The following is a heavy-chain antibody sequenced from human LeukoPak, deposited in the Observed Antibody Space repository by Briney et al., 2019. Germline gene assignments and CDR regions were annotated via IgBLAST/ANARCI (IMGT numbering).Heavy chain of an antibody. V-gene: IGHV1-24*01. CDR2: FDPEDGET. D-gene: IGHD3-3*01. Sequence: ASVKVSCKVSGYTLTELSMHWVRQAPGKGLEWMGGFDPEDGETIYAQKFQGRVTMTEDTSTDTAYMELSSLRSEDTAVYYCATVRTYYDFWSGYYSGNWLDPWGQGTLVTVSS. J-gene: IGHJ5*02. CDR3: ATVRTYYDFWSGYYSGNWLDP. CDR1: GYTLTELS.